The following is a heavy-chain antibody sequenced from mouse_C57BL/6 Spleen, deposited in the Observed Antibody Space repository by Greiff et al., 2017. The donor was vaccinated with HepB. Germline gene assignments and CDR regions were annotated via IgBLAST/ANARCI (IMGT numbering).Heavy chain of an antibody. V-gene: IGHV1-72*01. D-gene: IGHD2-2*01. Sequence: QVQLQQPGAELVKPGASVKLSCKASGYTFTSYWMHWVKQRPGRGLEWIGRIDPNSGGTKYNEKFKSKATLTVDKPSSTAYMQLSRLTSEDSAVYYCARCEVGLPRLGFDYWGQGTTLTVSS. CDR1: GYTFTSYW. CDR2: IDPNSGGT. J-gene: IGHJ2*01. CDR3: ARCEVGLPRLGFDY.